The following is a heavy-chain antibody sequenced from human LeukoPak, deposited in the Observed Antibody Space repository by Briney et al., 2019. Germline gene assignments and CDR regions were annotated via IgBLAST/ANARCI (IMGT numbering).Heavy chain of an antibody. V-gene: IGHV3-23*01. CDR2: ISGSGGST. CDR3: AKRPRGNYLDPFDY. D-gene: IGHD3-9*01. Sequence: GGSLRLSCAASGFTFSSYAMSWVRQAPGKGLEWVSGISGSGGSTYYADSVKGRFTISRDNSKNRLYLQMNSLRAEDTAVYYCAKRPRGNYLDPFDYWGQGTLVTATS. CDR1: GFTFSSYA. J-gene: IGHJ4*02.